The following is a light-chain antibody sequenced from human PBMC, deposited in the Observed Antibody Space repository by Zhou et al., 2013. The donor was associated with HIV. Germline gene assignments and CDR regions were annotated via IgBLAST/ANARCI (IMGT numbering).Light chain of an antibody. V-gene: IGKV1-27*01. Sequence: DIQMTQSPSSLSASVGDRVTITCRASQGIRNSLAWHQQKPGEAPELLIYSASTLQSGVPSRFSGSGSGTNFTLTISSLQPEDFATYYCQQYDSYPLTFGGGTKVEIK. J-gene: IGKJ4*01. CDR1: QGIRNS. CDR3: QQYDSYPLT. CDR2: SAS.